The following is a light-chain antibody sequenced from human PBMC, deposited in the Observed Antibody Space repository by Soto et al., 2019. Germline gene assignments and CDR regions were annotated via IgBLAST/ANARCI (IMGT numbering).Light chain of an antibody. CDR1: SSDVGAYNF. CDR2: EVT. V-gene: IGLV2-14*01. CDR3: SSYTYSRSHV. Sequence: QSALTQPASVSGSPGQSITISCTGTSSDVGAYNFVSWYQQHPGKAPKLIIYEVTYRPSGVSNRFSASKSANTASLAISGLQTWDEAEYYSSSYTYSRSHVFGTGTKQTVL. J-gene: IGLJ1*01.